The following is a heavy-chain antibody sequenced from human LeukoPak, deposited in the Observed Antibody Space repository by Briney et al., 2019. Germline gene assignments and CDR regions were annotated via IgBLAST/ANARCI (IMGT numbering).Heavy chain of an antibody. CDR2: ISSNVGST. Sequence: GGSLRLSCAASGFTFSSYAMHWVRQAPGKGLEYVSAISSNVGSTYYANSVKGRFTISRDNSKNTLYLQMGSLRAEDMAVYYCARSLWFGELSYYYYMDVWGKGTTVTVSS. D-gene: IGHD3-10*01. J-gene: IGHJ6*03. V-gene: IGHV3-64*01. CDR1: GFTFSSYA. CDR3: ARSLWFGELSYYYYMDV.